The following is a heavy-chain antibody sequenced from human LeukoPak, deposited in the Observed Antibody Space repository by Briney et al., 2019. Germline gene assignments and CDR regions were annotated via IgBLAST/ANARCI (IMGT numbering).Heavy chain of an antibody. D-gene: IGHD3-22*01. Sequence: PSETLSLTCTVSGGSISSSSYYWGWIRQPPGKGLEWIGSIYYSGSTYYNPSLKSRVTISVDTSKNQFSLKLSSVTAADTAVYYCARDLYDSSGYRNRFDYWGQGTLVTVSS. J-gene: IGHJ4*02. CDR3: ARDLYDSSGYRNRFDY. CDR1: GGSISSSSYY. V-gene: IGHV4-39*07. CDR2: IYYSGST.